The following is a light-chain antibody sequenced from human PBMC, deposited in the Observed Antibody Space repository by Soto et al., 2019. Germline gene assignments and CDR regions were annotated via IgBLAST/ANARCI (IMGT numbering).Light chain of an antibody. Sequence: QSVLTHPPSASGTPGQRVTISCSGASSKIGSNAVNWYQQLPGTAPQLLIYTNNQRPSGVPDRFSGSKSGTSASLAITGLQFEVVLIKRCPPWNKILNSLMFGGG. CDR3: PPWNKILNSLM. J-gene: IGLJ3*02. V-gene: IGLV1-44*01. CDR2: TNN. CDR1: SSKIGSNA.